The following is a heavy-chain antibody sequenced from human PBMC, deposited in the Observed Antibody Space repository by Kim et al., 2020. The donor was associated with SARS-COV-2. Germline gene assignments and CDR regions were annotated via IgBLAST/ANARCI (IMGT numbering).Heavy chain of an antibody. CDR1: GLTFSSYW. D-gene: IGHD3-3*01. V-gene: IGHV3-7*01. J-gene: IGHJ4*02. CDR2: IKQDGSEK. Sequence: GGSLRLSCAASGLTFSSYWMSWVRQAPGKGLEWVANIKQDGSEKYYVDSVKGRFTISRDNAKNSLYLQMNSLRAEDTAGYYCARDDVPWSGYYTGADYWGQGTLVTVSS. CDR3: ARDDVPWSGYYTGADY.